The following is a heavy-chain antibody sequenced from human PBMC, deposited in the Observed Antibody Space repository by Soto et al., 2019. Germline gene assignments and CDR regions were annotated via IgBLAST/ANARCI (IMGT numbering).Heavy chain of an antibody. Sequence: ASVKVSCKASGGTFSSYAISWVRQAPGQGLEWMGGIIPIFGTANYAQKFQGRVTITADKSTSTAYMELSSLRSEDTAVYYCARPLVSDYYYGMDVWGQGTTVTVSS. CDR3: ARPLVSDYYYGMDV. CDR2: IIPIFGTA. D-gene: IGHD2-15*01. CDR1: GGTFSSYA. V-gene: IGHV1-69*06. J-gene: IGHJ6*02.